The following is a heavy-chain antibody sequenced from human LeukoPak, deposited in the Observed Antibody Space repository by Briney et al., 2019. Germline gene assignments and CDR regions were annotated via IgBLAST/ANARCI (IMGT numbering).Heavy chain of an antibody. Sequence: GASVKVSCKASGYTFTSYYMHWVRQAPGQGLEWMGIINPSGGSTSYAQKFQGRVTMTRDTSTSTVYMELSGLRSEDTAVYYCAKEINSSGYAFDIWGQGTMVTVSS. CDR1: GYTFTSYY. CDR3: AKEINSSGYAFDI. D-gene: IGHD3-22*01. CDR2: INPSGGST. V-gene: IGHV1-46*01. J-gene: IGHJ3*02.